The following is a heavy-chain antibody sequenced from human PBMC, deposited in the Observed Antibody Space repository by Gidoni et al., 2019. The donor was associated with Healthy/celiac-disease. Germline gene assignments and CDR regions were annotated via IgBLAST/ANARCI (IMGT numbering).Heavy chain of an antibody. CDR2: ISSSSYI. J-gene: IGHJ4*02. V-gene: IGHV3-21*01. D-gene: IGHD6-6*01. CDR3: AREPPPDVHFDY. CDR1: GFTFSSYS. Sequence: EVQLVESGGGLVKPGGSLRLHCAASGFTFSSYSMNWVRQAPGKGLEWVSSISSSSYIYYADSVKGRFTISRDNAKISLYLQMNSLRAEDTAVYYCAREPPPDVHFDYWGQGTLVTVSS.